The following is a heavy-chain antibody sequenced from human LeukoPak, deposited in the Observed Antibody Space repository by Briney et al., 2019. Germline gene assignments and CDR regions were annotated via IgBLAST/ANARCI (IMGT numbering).Heavy chain of an antibody. V-gene: IGHV3-11*04. D-gene: IGHD4-23*01. CDR2: ISSSGSTI. CDR1: GFTFSDYY. CDR3: ARSEYGGPFDY. J-gene: IGHJ4*02. Sequence: GGSLRLSCAASGFTFSDYYMSWIRQAPGKGLEWVSYISSSGSTIYYADSVKDRFTISRDNAKNSLYLQMNSLRAEDTAMYYCARSEYGGPFDYWGQGTLVTVSS.